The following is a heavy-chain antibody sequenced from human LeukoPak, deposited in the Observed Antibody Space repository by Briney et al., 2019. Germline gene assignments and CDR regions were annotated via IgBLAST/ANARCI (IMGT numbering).Heavy chain of an antibody. Sequence: SVKVSCKASGGTFSSYAISWVRQAPGQGLEWMGGIIPIFGTANYAQKFQGRVTITADESTSTAYMELSSLRSEDTAVYYCAETDWSSTTCLDYLGLGTLVNVSS. CDR1: GGTFSSYA. D-gene: IGHD2-2*01. CDR2: IIPIFGTA. V-gene: IGHV1-69*13. J-gene: IGHJ4*02. CDR3: AETDWSSTTCLDY.